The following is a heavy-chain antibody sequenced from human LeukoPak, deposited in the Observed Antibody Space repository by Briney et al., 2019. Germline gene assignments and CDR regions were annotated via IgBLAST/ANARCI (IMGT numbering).Heavy chain of an antibody. CDR3: ARSHLGDGSSWWRRLFDY. Sequence: SETLSLTCTVSGGSINSTSNYWGWIRQPPGKGLEWIGSIYYSGSTSYNPSLKSRVTISVDTSKNQFSLKLNSVTAADTAVYYCARSHLGDGSSWWRRLFDYWGQGTLVTVSS. D-gene: IGHD6-13*01. CDR2: IYYSGST. V-gene: IGHV4-39*07. J-gene: IGHJ4*02. CDR1: GGSINSTSNY.